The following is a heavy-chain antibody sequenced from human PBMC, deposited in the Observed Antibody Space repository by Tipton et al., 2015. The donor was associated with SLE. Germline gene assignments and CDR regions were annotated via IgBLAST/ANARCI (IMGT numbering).Heavy chain of an antibody. V-gene: IGHV4-59*08. CDR2: VYFSGST. D-gene: IGHD1-26*01. CDR1: GGSITSYY. CDR3: ARHQNGGTYPLDN. Sequence: LRLSCTVSGGSITSYYWSWIRQPPGKGLEWIGYVYFSGSTNYNPSLESRVTISVDTSENQVSLKLRSLTAADTAVYYCARHQNGGTYPLDNWGQGTLVTVPS. J-gene: IGHJ4*02.